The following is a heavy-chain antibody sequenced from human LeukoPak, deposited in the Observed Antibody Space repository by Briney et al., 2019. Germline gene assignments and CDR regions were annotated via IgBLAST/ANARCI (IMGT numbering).Heavy chain of an antibody. D-gene: IGHD3-22*01. CDR3: ARVGRNYYDSSGYYG. Sequence: ASVKVSCKASGYTFTSYDINWVRQATGQGLEWMGWMNPNSGNTGYAQKFQGRVTKTRNTSISTAYIELSSLRSEDTAVYYCARVGRNYYDSSGYYGWGQGTLVTVSS. V-gene: IGHV1-8*01. CDR1: GYTFTSYD. J-gene: IGHJ4*02. CDR2: MNPNSGNT.